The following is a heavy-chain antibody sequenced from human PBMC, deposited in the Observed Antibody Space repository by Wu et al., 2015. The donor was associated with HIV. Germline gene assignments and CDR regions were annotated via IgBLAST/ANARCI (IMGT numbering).Heavy chain of an antibody. CDR2: ISSYTGDT. V-gene: IGHV1-18*01. CDR1: GYTFTNYG. D-gene: IGHD3-22*01. J-gene: IGHJ4*02. CDR3: AREYYYDSIGYYYEDL. Sequence: SGYTFTNYGISWVRQAPGQGLEWLGSISSYTGDTNYAQRLQGRVTMTTDTSTSTAYMELRTLRSDDTAVYYCAREYYYDSIGYYYEDLWGQGTLVTVSS.